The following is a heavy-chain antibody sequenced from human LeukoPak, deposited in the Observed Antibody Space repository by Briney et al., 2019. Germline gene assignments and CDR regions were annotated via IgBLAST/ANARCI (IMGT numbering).Heavy chain of an antibody. Sequence: SETLSLTCSVSGASIRGGTYYWGWIRQPPGKVLEWIGSIYYTGSTYDNPSLKSRVTISVDTSKNQFSLKLSSVTAADTAVYYCARRGGSGRAFDYWGQGTLVTVSS. CDR1: GASIRGGTYY. CDR3: ARRGGSGRAFDY. J-gene: IGHJ4*02. D-gene: IGHD1-26*01. V-gene: IGHV4-39*01. CDR2: IYYTGST.